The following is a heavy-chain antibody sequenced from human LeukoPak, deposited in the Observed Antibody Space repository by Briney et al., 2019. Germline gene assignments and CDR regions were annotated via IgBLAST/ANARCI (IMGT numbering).Heavy chain of an antibody. D-gene: IGHD6-19*01. CDR1: GGSFSGYY. CDR2: INHSGST. CDR3: ARGVRYSSGWYERGPGFDY. Sequence: SETLSLTCAVYGGSFSGYYWSWIRQPPGKGLEWVGEINHSGSTNYNPSLKSRVTISVDTSKNQFSLKLSSVTAADTAVYYCARGVRYSSGWYERGPGFDYWGQGTLVTVSS. J-gene: IGHJ4*02. V-gene: IGHV4-34*01.